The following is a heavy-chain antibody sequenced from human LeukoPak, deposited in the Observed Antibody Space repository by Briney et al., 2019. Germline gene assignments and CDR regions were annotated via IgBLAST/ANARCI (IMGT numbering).Heavy chain of an antibody. CDR2: IHNSGST. CDR3: ARRVVTLASYYFYMDV. J-gene: IGHJ6*03. Sequence: SETLSLTCTVSGGSISTYYWSWIRQPPGKGLEWIGYIHNSGSTNYNPSLKCRVTISVDTSKNQFSLKLNSVTAADTAVYYCARRVVTLASYYFYMDVWGKGTTVSVSS. CDR1: GGSISTYY. V-gene: IGHV4-59*01. D-gene: IGHD3-22*01.